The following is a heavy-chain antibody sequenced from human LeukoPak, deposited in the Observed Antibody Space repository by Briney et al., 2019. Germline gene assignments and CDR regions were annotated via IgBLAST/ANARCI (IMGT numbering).Heavy chain of an antibody. CDR3: ARVLSWLRLKTVPPHYYYYMDV. CDR1: GGSFSDYY. J-gene: IGHJ6*03. CDR2: INHSGST. Sequence: SETLPLTCAVYGGSFSDYYWSWIRQPPGKGLEWIGEINHSGSTNYNPSLKSRVTISVDTSKNQFSLKLSSVTAADTAVYYCARVLSWLRLKTVPPHYYYYMDVWGKGTTVTVSS. D-gene: IGHD5-18*01. V-gene: IGHV4-34*01.